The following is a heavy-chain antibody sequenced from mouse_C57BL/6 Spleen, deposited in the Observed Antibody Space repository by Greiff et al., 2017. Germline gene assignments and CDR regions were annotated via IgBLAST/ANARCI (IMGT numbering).Heavy chain of an antibody. D-gene: IGHD2-14*01. CDR1: GYTFTSYW. J-gene: IGHJ3*01. V-gene: IGHV1-50*01. Sequence: VQLQQSGAELVKPGASVKLSCKASGYTFTSYWMQWVKQRPGQGLEWIGEIDPSDSYTNYNQKFKGKATLTVDTSSSTAYMQLSSLTSEDSAVYYCASGYFWGQGTLVTVSA. CDR2: IDPSDSYT. CDR3: ASGYF.